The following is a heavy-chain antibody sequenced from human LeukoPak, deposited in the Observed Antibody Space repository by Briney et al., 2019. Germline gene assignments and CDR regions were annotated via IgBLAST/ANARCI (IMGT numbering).Heavy chain of an antibody. CDR2: IDPLGHP. CDR1: GFTFSSYA. V-gene: IGHV3-13*05. Sequence: GGSLRLSCAASGFTFSSYAMSWVRQAPGKGLEWVSAIDPLGHPYYQDSVKGRFTTSRENVNNSLYLQLNSLRPEDTAVYFCARWGSGWGGLDVWGQGTTVTVSS. CDR3: ARWGSGWGGLDV. D-gene: IGHD3-16*01. J-gene: IGHJ6*02.